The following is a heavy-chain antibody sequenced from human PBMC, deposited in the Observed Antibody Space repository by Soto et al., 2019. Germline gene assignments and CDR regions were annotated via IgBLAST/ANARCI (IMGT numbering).Heavy chain of an antibody. CDR3: AHIPGSGQLLYSYYYYMDV. V-gene: IGHV4-59*01. Sequence: NPSETLSLTCTVSGGSISSYYWSWIRQPPGKGLEWIGYIYYSGSTNYNPSLKSRVTISVDTSKNQFSLKLSSVTAVDTATYYCAHIPGSGQLLYSYYYYMDVWGKGTTVTVSS. CDR1: GGSISSYY. J-gene: IGHJ6*03. D-gene: IGHD3-10*01. CDR2: IYYSGST.